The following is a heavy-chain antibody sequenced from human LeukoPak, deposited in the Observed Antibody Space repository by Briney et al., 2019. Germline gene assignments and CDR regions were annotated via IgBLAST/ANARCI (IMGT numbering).Heavy chain of an antibody. CDR2: ISAYNGNT. J-gene: IGHJ5*02. D-gene: IGHD3-10*01. V-gene: IGHV1-18*01. CDR1: GYTFTSYG. Sequence: ASVKVSCKASGYTFTSYGISWVRQAPGQGLEWMGWISAYNGNTNYARKLQGRVTMTTDTSTSTAYMELRSLRSDDTAVYYCARESYYYGSGSYYNLNWLDPWGQGTLVTVSS. CDR3: ARESYYYGSGSYYNLNWLDP.